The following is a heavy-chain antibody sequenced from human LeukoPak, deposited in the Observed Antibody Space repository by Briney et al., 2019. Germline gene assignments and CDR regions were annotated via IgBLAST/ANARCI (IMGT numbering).Heavy chain of an antibody. CDR2: INHSGST. CDR1: GFTFSSYG. D-gene: IGHD3-10*01. J-gene: IGHJ5*02. V-gene: IGHV4-34*01. Sequence: GSLRLSCAASGFTFSSYGMSWIRQPPGKGLEWIGEINHSGSTNYNPSLKSRVTISVDTSKNQFSLKLSSVTAADTAVYYCARRKVRGVIITARFDPWGQGTLVTVSS. CDR3: ARRKVRGVIITARFDP.